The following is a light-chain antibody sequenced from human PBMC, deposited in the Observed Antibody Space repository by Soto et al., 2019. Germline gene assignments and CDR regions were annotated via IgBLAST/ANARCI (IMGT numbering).Light chain of an antibody. CDR3: CSYAGSYV. Sequence: QSVLTQPRSVSGSPGQSVTISCTGTSSDVGGYNYVSWYQQHPGKAPKLMIYDVSKRPSGVPDRFSGSKSGNTASLTISGLQAEDEDDYSCCSYAGSYVFGTGTKLTVL. V-gene: IGLV2-11*01. J-gene: IGLJ1*01. CDR1: SSDVGGYNY. CDR2: DVS.